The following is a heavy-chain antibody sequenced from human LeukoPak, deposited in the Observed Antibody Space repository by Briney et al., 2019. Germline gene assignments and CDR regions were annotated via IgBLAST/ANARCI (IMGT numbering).Heavy chain of an antibody. CDR3: AKPDIAAEQYDY. V-gene: IGHV3-23*01. J-gene: IGHJ4*02. D-gene: IGHD6-13*01. Sequence: GGSLRLSCAASGFTFSSYAMSWVRQAPGKGLEWVSAISGSGGSTYYADSVKGRFTISRDNSKDTLYLQMNSLRAEDTAVYYCAKPDIAAEQYDYWGQGTLVTVSS. CDR1: GFTFSSYA. CDR2: ISGSGGST.